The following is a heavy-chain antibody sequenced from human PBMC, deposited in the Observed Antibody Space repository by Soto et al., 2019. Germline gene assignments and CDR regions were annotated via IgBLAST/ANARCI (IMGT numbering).Heavy chain of an antibody. CDR3: VSQRTTVPTQAYFDY. CDR1: GGSVTNSSYY. D-gene: IGHD4-17*01. CDR2: VYYRGRS. V-gene: IGHV4-39*01. J-gene: IGHJ4*02. Sequence: SETLSLTCTVSGGSVTNSSYYWGWIRQSPGKGLEWIGSVYYRGRSYSKSSAKSRVTISVDTSKNRFSLSLNSVTASDTAVYFCVSQRTTVPTQAYFDYWGPGALVTVSS.